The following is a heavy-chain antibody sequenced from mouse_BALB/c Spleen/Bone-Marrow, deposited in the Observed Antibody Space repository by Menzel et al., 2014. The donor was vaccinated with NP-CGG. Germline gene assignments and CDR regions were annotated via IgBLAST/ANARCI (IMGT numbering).Heavy chain of an antibody. D-gene: IGHD2-10*02. Sequence: EVRLMESGGGLVQPGGSRKLSCAASGFTFSSFGMHWVRQAPEKGLEWVAYISSGSSTIYYADTVKGRFTISRDNPKNTLFLLMTSLRSEDTAMYYCAREYGNSAAPGYFDVWGAGTTVTVSS. CDR3: AREYGNSAAPGYFDV. J-gene: IGHJ1*01. CDR2: ISSGSSTI. V-gene: IGHV5-17*02. CDR1: GFTFSSFG.